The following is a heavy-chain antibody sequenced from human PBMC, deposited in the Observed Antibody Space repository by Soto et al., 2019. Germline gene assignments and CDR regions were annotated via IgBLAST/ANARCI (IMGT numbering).Heavy chain of an antibody. Sequence: GASVKVSCKANGYTFRNYAMHWVRQAPGQGLEWMGWINGGNGNTKYSQKFQGRVTITRDTSASTAYMELSSLRSADTAVYYCARDGPIYDILSARYFYGMDVWGQGTTVTVPS. V-gene: IGHV1-3*01. J-gene: IGHJ6*02. CDR3: ARDGPIYDILSARYFYGMDV. CDR1: GYTFRNYA. CDR2: INGGNGNT. D-gene: IGHD3-9*01.